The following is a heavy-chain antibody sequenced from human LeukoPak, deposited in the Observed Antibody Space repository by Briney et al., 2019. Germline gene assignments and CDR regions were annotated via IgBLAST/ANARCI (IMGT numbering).Heavy chain of an antibody. D-gene: IGHD3-3*01. CDR3: ARDAPQGFWSGYQDYYYYYYMDV. J-gene: IGHJ6*03. Sequence: GGSLRLSCAASGFTFSSYSMNWVRQAPGKGLEWVSSITSSSSYIYYADSVKGRFTISRDNAKNSLYLQMNSLRAEDTAVYYCARDAPQGFWSGYQDYYYYYYMDVWGKGTTVTVSS. V-gene: IGHV3-21*01. CDR2: ITSSSSYI. CDR1: GFTFSSYS.